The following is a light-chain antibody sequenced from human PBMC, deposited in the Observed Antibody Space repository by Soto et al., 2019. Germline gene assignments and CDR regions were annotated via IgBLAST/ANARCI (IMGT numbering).Light chain of an antibody. J-gene: IGKJ1*01. Sequence: EVVLTQSPATLSLSPGERATLSCRASQSVSNNYLAWYQQKPGQAPKLLVYGASSRATGIPDRFSGSGSGTDFSLSISRLEPEDLAVYYWQQYSSLWTFGQGTSGDI. V-gene: IGKV3-20*01. CDR1: QSVSNNY. CDR2: GAS. CDR3: QQYSSLWT.